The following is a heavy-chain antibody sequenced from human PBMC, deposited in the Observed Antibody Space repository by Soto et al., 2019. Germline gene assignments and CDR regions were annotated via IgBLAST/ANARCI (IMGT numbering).Heavy chain of an antibody. CDR1: GGTFSSYA. Sequence: QVQLVQSGAEVKKPGSSVMVSCKASGGTFSSYAISWVRQAPGQGLEWMGGIIPIFGTANYAQKFQGRVTITADESTSTAYMELSSLRSEYTAVYYCARERVLYSSSPNPGDYWGQGTLVTVSS. CDR2: IIPIFGTA. V-gene: IGHV1-69*01. D-gene: IGHD6-6*01. J-gene: IGHJ4*02. CDR3: ARERVLYSSSPNPGDY.